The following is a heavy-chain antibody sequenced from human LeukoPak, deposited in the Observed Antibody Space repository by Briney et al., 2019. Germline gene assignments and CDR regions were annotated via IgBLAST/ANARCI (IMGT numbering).Heavy chain of an antibody. D-gene: IGHD3-3*01. V-gene: IGHV1-18*01. J-gene: IGHJ4*02. CDR3: ARDGTITDDY. CDR1: GYTFSNFG. Sequence: ASARVSCKTSGYTFSNFGINWVRQAPGQGLEWMGWISGNNDNPNYGQKFQGRFTVTTDSSTSTAYMELRNLTFDDTAVYYCARDGTITDDYWGQGTLVTVSS. CDR2: ISGNNDNP.